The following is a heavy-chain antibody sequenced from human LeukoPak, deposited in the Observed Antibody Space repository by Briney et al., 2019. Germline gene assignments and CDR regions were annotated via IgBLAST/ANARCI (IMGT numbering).Heavy chain of an antibody. J-gene: IGHJ6*02. D-gene: IGHD3-3*01. V-gene: IGHV3-30-3*01. CDR1: GFTFSSYA. CDR3: AREYYDFWSGYYKGYYYGMDV. CDR2: ISYDGSNK. Sequence: GGSLRLSCAASGFTFSSYAMHWVRQAPVKGLEWVAVISYDGSNKYYADSVKGRFTISRDNSKNTLYLQMNSLRAEDTAVYYCAREYYDFWSGYYKGYYYGMDVWGQGTTVTVSS.